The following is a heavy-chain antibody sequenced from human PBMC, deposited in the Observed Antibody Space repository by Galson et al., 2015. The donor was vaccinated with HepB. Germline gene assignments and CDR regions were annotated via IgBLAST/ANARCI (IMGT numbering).Heavy chain of an antibody. CDR3: ARGYGRYYYYLDV. CDR2: IYPGAST. J-gene: IGHJ6*03. Sequence: IGRIYPGASTNYNPSLKSRLIMSVDMSKNQFSLRLRSVTAADTAVYYCARGYGRYYYYLDVWGKGTTVTVSS. D-gene: IGHD4-17*01. V-gene: IGHV4-4*07.